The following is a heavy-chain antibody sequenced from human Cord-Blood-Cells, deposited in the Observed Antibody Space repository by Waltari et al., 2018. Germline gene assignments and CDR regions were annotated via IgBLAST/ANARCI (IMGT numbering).Heavy chain of an antibody. V-gene: IGHV1-18*04. CDR2: ISGYNGNT. CDR3: ARDRGIAARTDAFDI. CDR1: GSTFTTYG. D-gene: IGHD6-6*01. J-gene: IGHJ3*02. Sequence: QVQLVQSGAEVKKPGASVKVSCKASGSTFTTYGISWVRPAPGQGLEWMGWISGYNGNTNYAQKLQGRVTMTTETSTSTAYMELRSLRSDDTAVYYCARDRGIAARTDAFDIWGQGTMVTVSS.